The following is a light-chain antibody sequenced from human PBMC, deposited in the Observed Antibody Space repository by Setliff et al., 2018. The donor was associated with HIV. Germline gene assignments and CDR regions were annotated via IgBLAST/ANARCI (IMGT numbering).Light chain of an antibody. CDR3: AAWDNSLNGQV. Sequence: QSALAQPPSASGTPGQRVTISCSGSSSNIGSNTVNWYQQLPGTAPKLLIYNNNQRPSGVPDRFSDSKSGTSASLAISGLQSEDEADYYCAAWDNSLNGQVFGTGTKVTV. CDR2: NNN. V-gene: IGLV1-44*01. CDR1: SSNIGSNT. J-gene: IGLJ1*01.